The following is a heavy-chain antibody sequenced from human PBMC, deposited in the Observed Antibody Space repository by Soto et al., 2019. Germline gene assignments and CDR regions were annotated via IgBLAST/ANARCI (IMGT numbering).Heavy chain of an antibody. D-gene: IGHD7-27*01. J-gene: IGHJ5*02. Sequence: GSVKVSCKASGYTFTSYGISWVRQAPGQGLEWMGWISAYNGNTNYAQKLQGRVTMTTDTSTSTAYMELRSLRYDDTAVYYCASTGDLNWFDPWGQGPLVTVSS. CDR2: ISAYNGNT. CDR3: ASTGDLNWFDP. V-gene: IGHV1-18*01. CDR1: GYTFTSYG.